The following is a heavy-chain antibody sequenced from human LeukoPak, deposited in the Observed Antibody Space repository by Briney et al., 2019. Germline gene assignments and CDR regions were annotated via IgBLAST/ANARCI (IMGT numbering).Heavy chain of an antibody. CDR3: ARDPLYDCSGGSCYSGGPGLDY. D-gene: IGHD2-15*01. CDR2: INPSGGST. CDR1: GYTFTSYY. V-gene: IGHV1-46*01. Sequence: GASVKVSCKASGYTFTSYYMHWVRQAPGQGLEWMGIINPSGGSTSYAQKFQGRVTMTRDTSTSTVYMELSSLRSEDTAVYYCARDPLYDCSGGSCYSGGPGLDYWGQGTLVTVSS. J-gene: IGHJ4*02.